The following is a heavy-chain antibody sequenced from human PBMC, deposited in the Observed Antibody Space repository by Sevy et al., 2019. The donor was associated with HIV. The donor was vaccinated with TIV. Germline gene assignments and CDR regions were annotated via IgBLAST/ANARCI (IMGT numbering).Heavy chain of an antibody. CDR3: ARERITMVEGVFITTYYHYGMDV. Sequence: ASVKVSCKASGYTFSNYYMDWVRQAPGQGLEWMGRINPNSGGTNYAQKLQGRVTMTRYTSIRTAYMERTRLRSDDTAVYYCARERITMVEGVFITTYYHYGMDVWGQGTTVTVSS. D-gene: IGHD3-10*01. CDR1: GYTFSNYY. V-gene: IGHV1-2*06. CDR2: INPNSGGT. J-gene: IGHJ6*02.